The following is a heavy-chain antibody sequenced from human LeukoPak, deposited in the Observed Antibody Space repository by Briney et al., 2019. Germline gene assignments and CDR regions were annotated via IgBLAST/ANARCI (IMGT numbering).Heavy chain of an antibody. CDR2: IYYSGST. V-gene: IGHV4-30-4*01. CDR3: ARDLRRSGWPLFDP. CDR1: GGSISSGDYY. J-gene: IGHJ5*02. Sequence: SETLSLTCTVSGGSISSGDYYRRWIRQPPGKGLEWIGYIYYSGSTYYNPSLKSRVTISVDTSKNQFSLKLSSVTAADTAVYYCARDLRRSGWPLFDPWGQGTLVTVSS. D-gene: IGHD6-19*01.